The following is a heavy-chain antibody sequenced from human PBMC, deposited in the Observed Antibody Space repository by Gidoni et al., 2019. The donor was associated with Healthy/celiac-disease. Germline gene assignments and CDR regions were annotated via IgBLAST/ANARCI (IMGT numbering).Heavy chain of an antibody. J-gene: IGHJ3*02. D-gene: IGHD3-22*01. CDR1: GFTFSSHG. Sequence: QVQLVESGGGVVQPGRSLRLSCAAYGFTFSSHGMHWVRQAPGKGLAWVAVISYDGSNKYYADAVQGRFTISRDNSNTTLYLQMNSLRAEDTAVYYCAKGPHSYDSSGYSDAFDIWGQGTMFTVSS. V-gene: IGHV3-30*18. CDR3: AKGPHSYDSSGYSDAFDI. CDR2: ISYDGSNK.